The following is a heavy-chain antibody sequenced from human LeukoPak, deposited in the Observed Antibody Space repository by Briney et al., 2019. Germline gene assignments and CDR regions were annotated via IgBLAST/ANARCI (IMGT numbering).Heavy chain of an antibody. V-gene: IGHV1-18*01. J-gene: IGHJ6*03. CDR3: ARAWSVRGVVNWYYYYYMDV. CDR2: ISAYNGNT. D-gene: IGHD2-21*01. Sequence: GASVKVSCKASGYTFTSYGISWVRQAPGQGLEWMGWISAYNGNTNYAQKLQGGVTMTTDTSTSTAYMELRSLRSDDTAVYYCARAWSVRGVVNWYYYYYMDVWGKGTTVTISS. CDR1: GYTFTSYG.